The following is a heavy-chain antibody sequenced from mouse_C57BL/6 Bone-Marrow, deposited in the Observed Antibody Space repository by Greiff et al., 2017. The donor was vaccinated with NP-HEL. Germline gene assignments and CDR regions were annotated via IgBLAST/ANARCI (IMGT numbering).Heavy chain of an antibody. V-gene: IGHV1-69*01. J-gene: IGHJ3*01. Sequence: QVQLQQPGAELVMPGASVKLSCKASGYTFTSYWMHWVKQRPGQGLEWIGEIDPSDSYTNYNQKFKGKSTLTVDKSSSTAYMQLSSLTSEDSAVYYCARSPLYDGYDVPWFAYWGQGTLVTVSA. CDR1: GYTFTSYW. D-gene: IGHD2-3*01. CDR3: ARSPLYDGYDVPWFAY. CDR2: IDPSDSYT.